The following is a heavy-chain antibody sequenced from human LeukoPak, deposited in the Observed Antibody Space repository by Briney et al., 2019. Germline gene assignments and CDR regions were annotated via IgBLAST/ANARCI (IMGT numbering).Heavy chain of an antibody. J-gene: IGHJ4*02. D-gene: IGHD3-10*01. V-gene: IGHV3-30-3*01. CDR2: ISYDENDK. Sequence: GRSLRLSSVASGFTFRSYAMHWVRQAPGKGLEWVAVISYDENDKYYAESVKGRFTISRDNSKNTLYLQMNSLRPRDTAVYYCARGREWFGDFYYFEYWGQGTLVTVSS. CDR3: ARGREWFGDFYYFEY. CDR1: GFTFRSYA.